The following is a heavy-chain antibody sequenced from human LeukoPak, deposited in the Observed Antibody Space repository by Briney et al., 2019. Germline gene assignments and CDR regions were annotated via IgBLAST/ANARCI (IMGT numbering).Heavy chain of an antibody. CDR3: AREDGRWELHY. J-gene: IGHJ4*02. D-gene: IGHD1-26*01. V-gene: IGHV3-64*01. CDR2: ISSNGGGT. Sequence: PGGSLRLXCAASGFTFSSYAMQWVRQAPGKGLEYVSAISSNGGGTYYANSVKGRFTISRDNSKNTLYLQMGSLRVEDMAVYYCAREDGRWELHYWGQGTLVTVSS. CDR1: GFTFSSYA.